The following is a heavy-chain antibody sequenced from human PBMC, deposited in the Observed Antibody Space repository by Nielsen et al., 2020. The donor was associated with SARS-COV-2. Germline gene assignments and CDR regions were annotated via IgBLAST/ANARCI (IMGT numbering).Heavy chain of an antibody. Sequence: GESLKISCQASGYKFTNYWIGWVRQMPGKGLECVGIIYPDDSDIRYSPSFQGQVTISADKSITTAYLQWSSLKASDTAMYYCVRHADYFGSGSYPTMFDPWGQGTLVTVSS. CDR3: VRHADYFGSGSYPTMFDP. CDR1: GYKFTNYW. J-gene: IGHJ5*02. V-gene: IGHV5-51*01. D-gene: IGHD3-10*01. CDR2: IYPDDSDI.